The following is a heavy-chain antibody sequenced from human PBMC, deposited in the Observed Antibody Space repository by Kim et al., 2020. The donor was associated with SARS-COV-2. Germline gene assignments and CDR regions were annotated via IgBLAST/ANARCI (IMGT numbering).Heavy chain of an antibody. Sequence: SETLSLTCTVSGGSISRYYWSWIRQPPGKGLECIGDIYYSGSTNYNPSLKSRVTISVDTSKNQFSLKLSSVTAADTAVYYCSRHTRGLAADYFQHWGQGT. D-gene: IGHD1-26*01. J-gene: IGHJ1*01. V-gene: IGHV4-59*08. CDR2: IYYSGST. CDR1: GGSISRYY. CDR3: SRHTRGLAADYFQH.